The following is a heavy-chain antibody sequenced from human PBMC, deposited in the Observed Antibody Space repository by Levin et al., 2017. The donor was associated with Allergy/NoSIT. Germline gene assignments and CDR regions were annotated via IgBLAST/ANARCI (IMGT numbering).Heavy chain of an antibody. V-gene: IGHV4-39*01. CDR3: ARSGDGSYYERAFDY. CDR1: GGSISSSSYY. Sequence: SQTPSLTCTVSGGSISSSSYYWGWIRQPPGKGLEWIGSIYYSGSTSYNPSLKSRVTISVDTSKNQFSLKLSSVTATDTAVHYCARSGDGSYYERAFDYWGQGTLVTVSS. J-gene: IGHJ4*02. D-gene: IGHD1-26*01. CDR2: IYYSGST.